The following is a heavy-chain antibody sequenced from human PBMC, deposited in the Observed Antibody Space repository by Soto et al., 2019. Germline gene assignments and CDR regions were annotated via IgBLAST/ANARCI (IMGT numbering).Heavy chain of an antibody. V-gene: IGHV1-46*01. J-gene: IGHJ3*02. Sequence: QVQLMQSGTEVKEPGASVNLSCKASGYTFSSSYIHWVRQAPGQGLEWMGIMNPSGDRTNYAQNFQGRGTMTRDTATSTVDMELSSLRSEDTAVYYCARGRGYSGDDLQEDGFDIWGQGTMVTVS. D-gene: IGHD5-12*01. CDR3: ARGRGYSGDDLQEDGFDI. CDR1: GYTFSSSY. CDR2: MNPSGDRT.